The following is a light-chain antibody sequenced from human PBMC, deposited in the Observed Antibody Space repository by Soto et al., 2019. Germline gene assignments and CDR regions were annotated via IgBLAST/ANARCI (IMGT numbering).Light chain of an antibody. Sequence: EIILTQSPGILSLSPGERATLSCRASQSISSSYIAWYQQRPGQAPRLLIYVASHRATGIPDRFSASGSKTDVTLTISRLEPEDFAVYYCQQYGSSPPYTFGQGTKLEIK. J-gene: IGKJ2*01. CDR3: QQYGSSPPYT. CDR2: VAS. CDR1: QSISSSY. V-gene: IGKV3-20*01.